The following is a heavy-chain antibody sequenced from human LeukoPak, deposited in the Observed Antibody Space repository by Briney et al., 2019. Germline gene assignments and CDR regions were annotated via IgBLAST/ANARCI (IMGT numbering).Heavy chain of an antibody. D-gene: IGHD3-9*01. Sequence: ATVKVSCNASGYTFTSYAMNWVRQAPGQGLEWMGWINTNTGNPTYAQGFTGRFVFSLDTSVSTAYLQISSLKAEDTAVYYCARGGYTLRYFDWLPTDYWGQGTLVTVSS. V-gene: IGHV7-4-1*02. CDR3: ARGGYTLRYFDWLPTDY. CDR2: INTNTGNP. J-gene: IGHJ4*02. CDR1: GYTFTSYA.